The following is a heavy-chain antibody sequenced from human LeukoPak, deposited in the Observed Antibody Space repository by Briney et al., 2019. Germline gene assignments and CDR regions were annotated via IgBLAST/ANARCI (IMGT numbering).Heavy chain of an antibody. CDR1: GFTFSSYS. CDR2: ISSSGSTI. D-gene: IGHD3-22*01. CDR3: ASLVADYYDSSGYHDY. V-gene: IGHV3-48*04. J-gene: IGHJ4*02. Sequence: GGSLRLSCAASGFTFSSYSMNWVRQAPGKGLERVSSISSSGSTIYYADSVKGRFTISRDNAKNSLYLQMNSLRAEDTAVYYCASLVADYYDSSGYHDYWGQGTLVTVSS.